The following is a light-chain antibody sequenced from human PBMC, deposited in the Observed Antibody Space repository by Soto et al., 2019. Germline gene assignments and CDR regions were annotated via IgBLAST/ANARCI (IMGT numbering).Light chain of an antibody. CDR2: AAS. J-gene: IGKJ1*01. CDR1: QSIGAY. Sequence: DIQMTQSPSSLPASVGDRVIITCRASQSIGAYLHWYQHKPGTAPKLLIYAASTLQSGVPSRFSGSGSGTDLTLTVNNLQPEDFATYYCQQSYSFPRTFGQGTKVEIK. V-gene: IGKV1-39*01. CDR3: QQSYSFPRT.